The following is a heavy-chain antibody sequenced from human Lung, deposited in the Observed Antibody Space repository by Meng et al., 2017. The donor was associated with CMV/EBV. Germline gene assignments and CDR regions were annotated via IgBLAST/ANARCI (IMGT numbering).Heavy chain of an antibody. CDR2: INPSGGST. J-gene: IGHJ4*02. V-gene: IGHV1-46*01. CDR3: ARLGYYDSSPLGDYFDD. CDR1: GYTFTSYY. D-gene: IGHD3-22*01. Sequence: ASXXVSXKASGYTFTSYYMHWVRQAPGQGLEWMGIINPSGGSTSYAQKFQGRVTMTRDTSTSTVYMELSSLRSEDTAVYYCARLGYYDSSPLGDYFDDWGQGXLVTVSS.